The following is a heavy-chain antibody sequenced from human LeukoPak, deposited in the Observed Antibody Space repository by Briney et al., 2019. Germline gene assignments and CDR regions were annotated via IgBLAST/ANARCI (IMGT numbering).Heavy chain of an antibody. CDR2: ISYDGRNK. D-gene: IGHD2-2*01. J-gene: IGHJ5*01. CDR1: GFSFSSYG. V-gene: IGHV3-30*18. Sequence: GGSLRLSCAASGFSFSSYGMHWVRQAPGKGLEWVAVISYDGRNKYYADSVKGRFTISRDNSKNTLYLQMSSLRAEDTAVYFCAKAPREYCSSTSCPNWFDSWGQGTLVTVSS. CDR3: AKAPREYCSSTSCPNWFDS.